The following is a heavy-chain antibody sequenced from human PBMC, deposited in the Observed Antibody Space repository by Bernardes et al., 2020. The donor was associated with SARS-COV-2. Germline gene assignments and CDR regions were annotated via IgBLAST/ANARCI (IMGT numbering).Heavy chain of an antibody. Sequence: GGSLRLSCAASGFTFNNFGMHWVRQAPGRGLEWVAVISYEGSKKYYADSLEGRFTISKDNSKNTVYLQMNNLRSEDTAIYYCAKVQAIFRIRPYNSGMDVWGQGTTVTVSS. V-gene: IGHV3-30*18. CDR2: ISYEGSKK. CDR1: GFTFNNFG. CDR3: AKVQAIFRIRPYNSGMDV. D-gene: IGHD5-18*01. J-gene: IGHJ6*02.